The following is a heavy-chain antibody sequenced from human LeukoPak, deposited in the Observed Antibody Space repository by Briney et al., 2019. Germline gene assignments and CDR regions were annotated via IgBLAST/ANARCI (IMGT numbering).Heavy chain of an antibody. CDR3: AKLSRGEPNDY. Sequence: GGSLRLSCAASGFTFSSYAMTWVRRAPGKGLEWVSAISGSGGRAHYADSVKGRFTISRDNSKNTLFLQMNSLRAEDTATYYCAKLSRGEPNDYWGQGTLVTVSS. CDR2: ISGSGGRA. D-gene: IGHD4-17*01. V-gene: IGHV3-23*01. CDR1: GFTFSSYA. J-gene: IGHJ4*02.